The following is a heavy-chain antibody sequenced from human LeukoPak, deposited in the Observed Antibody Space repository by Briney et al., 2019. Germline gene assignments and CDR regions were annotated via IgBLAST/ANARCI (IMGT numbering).Heavy chain of an antibody. V-gene: IGHV3-48*03. CDR1: GFTFSSYE. D-gene: IGHD3-22*01. CDR2: ISSSGSTI. J-gene: IGHJ4*02. Sequence: PGGSLRLSCAASGFTFSSYEMNWVRQAPGKGQEWVSYISSSGSTIYYADSVKGRFTISRDNAKNSLYLQMNSLRAEDTAVYYCARARNYYDSSGYYYWGQGTLVTVSS. CDR3: ARARNYYDSSGYYY.